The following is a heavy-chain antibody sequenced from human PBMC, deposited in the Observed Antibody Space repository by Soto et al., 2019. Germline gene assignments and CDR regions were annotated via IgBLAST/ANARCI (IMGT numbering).Heavy chain of an antibody. Sequence: QVQLVQSGAEEKKPGASVKVSCKASGYTFTSYAMHWVHQAPGQRLEWMGWINAGNGNTKYSKKFQGRVTITRDTSESTAYMELSSLRSEDTAVYYCARGYTFPFDPWGQGTLVTVSS. CDR2: INAGNGNT. J-gene: IGHJ5*02. CDR3: ARGYTFPFDP. D-gene: IGHD1-26*01. CDR1: GYTFTSYA. V-gene: IGHV1-3*05.